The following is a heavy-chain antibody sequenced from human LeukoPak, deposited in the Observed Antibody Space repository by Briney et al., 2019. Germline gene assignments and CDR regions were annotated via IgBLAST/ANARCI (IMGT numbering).Heavy chain of an antibody. D-gene: IGHD6-13*01. CDR1: GGSISSYY. CDR2: ISGSGGST. J-gene: IGHJ4*02. V-gene: IGHV3-23*01. CDR3: AKVAGRAAAGMPLDY. Sequence: PSETLSLTCTVSGGSISSYYWSWVRQAPGKGLEWVSAISGSGGSTYYADSVKGRFTISRDNSKNTLYLQMNSLRAEDTAVYYCAKVAGRAAAGMPLDYWGQGTLVTVSS.